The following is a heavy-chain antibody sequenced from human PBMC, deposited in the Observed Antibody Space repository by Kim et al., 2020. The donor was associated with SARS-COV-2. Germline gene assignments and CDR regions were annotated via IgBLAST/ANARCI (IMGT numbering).Heavy chain of an antibody. CDR1: GGSFSGYY. Sequence: SETLSLICAVYGGSFSGYYWSWIRQPPGKGLEWIGEINHSGSTNYNPSLKSRVTISVDTSKNQFSLKLSSVTAADTAVYYCARLSGFRVGVFDYWGQGTL. CDR2: INHSGST. CDR3: ARLSGFRVGVFDY. J-gene: IGHJ4*02. V-gene: IGHV4-34*01. D-gene: IGHD3-10*01.